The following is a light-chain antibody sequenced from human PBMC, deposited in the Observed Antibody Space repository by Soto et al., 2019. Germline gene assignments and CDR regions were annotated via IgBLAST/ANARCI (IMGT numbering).Light chain of an antibody. J-gene: IGLJ1*01. CDR2: EVS. CDR1: SSDVGGYKY. Sequence: QSALTQPASVSGSPGQSITIACTGTSSDVGGYKYVSWYQQHPGKAPKLMIYEVSNRPSGVSNRFSGSKSGNTASLTISGLQAEDEADYYCQSYDSSLSGSLFGTGTKLTVL. V-gene: IGLV2-14*01. CDR3: QSYDSSLSGSL.